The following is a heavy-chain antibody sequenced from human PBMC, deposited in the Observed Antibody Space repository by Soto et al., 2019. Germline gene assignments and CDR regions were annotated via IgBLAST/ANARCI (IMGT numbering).Heavy chain of an antibody. D-gene: IGHD3-22*01. CDR2: ISGSGGST. J-gene: IGHJ4*02. CDR3: AKDLSYDSSGNY. Sequence: GGSLRLSCAASGFTFSSYAMSWVRQAPGKGLEWVSAISGSGGSTYYADSVKGRFTISRDNSKNTLYLQMNSLRAEDRAVYYCAKDLSYDSSGNYWGQGTLVTVSS. CDR1: GFTFSSYA. V-gene: IGHV3-23*01.